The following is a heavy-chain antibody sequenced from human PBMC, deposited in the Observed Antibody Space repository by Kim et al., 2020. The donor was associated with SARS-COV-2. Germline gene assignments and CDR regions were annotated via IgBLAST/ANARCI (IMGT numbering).Heavy chain of an antibody. CDR2: IYYSGST. J-gene: IGHJ3*02. CDR1: GGSISSGGYY. CDR3: ARNEVTYYYDSSGFKSWPGAFDI. Sequence: SETLSLTCTVSGGSISSGGYYWSWIRQHPGKGLEWIGYIYYSGSTYYNPSLKSRVTISVDTSKNQFSLKLSSVTAADTAVYYCARNEVTYYYDSSGFKSWPGAFDIWGQGTMVTVSS. V-gene: IGHV4-31*03. D-gene: IGHD3-22*01.